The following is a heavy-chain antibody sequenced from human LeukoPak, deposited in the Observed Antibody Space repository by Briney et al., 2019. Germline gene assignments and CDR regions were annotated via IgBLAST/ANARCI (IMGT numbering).Heavy chain of an antibody. V-gene: IGHV4-39*07. J-gene: IGHJ4*02. D-gene: IGHD6-6*01. CDR3: ARADEQLVPNFDY. Sequence: PSETLSLTCTVSGGSISSSSYYWGWIRQPPGKGLEWIGSIYYSGSTYYNPSLKSRVTISVDTSKNQFSLKLSSVTAADTAVYYCARADEQLVPNFDYWGQGTLVTVSS. CDR2: IYYSGST. CDR1: GGSISSSSYY.